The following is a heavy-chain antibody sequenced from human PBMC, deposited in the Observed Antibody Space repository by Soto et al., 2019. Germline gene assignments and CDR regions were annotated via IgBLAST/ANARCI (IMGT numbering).Heavy chain of an antibody. CDR3: ARGKEAGDSRVDY. Sequence: GASVKVSCKASGYTFTGYYMHWVRQAPGQGLEWMGWINPNSGGTNYAQKFQGWVTMTRDTSISTAYMELSRLRSDDTAVYYCARGKEAGDSRVDYWGQGTLVTVSS. V-gene: IGHV1-2*04. J-gene: IGHJ4*02. CDR2: INPNSGGT. D-gene: IGHD2-21*02. CDR1: GYTFTGYY.